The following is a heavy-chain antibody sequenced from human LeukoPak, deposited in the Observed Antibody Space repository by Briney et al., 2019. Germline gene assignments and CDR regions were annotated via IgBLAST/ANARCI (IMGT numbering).Heavy chain of an antibody. CDR2: ISWDGDRA. D-gene: IGHD4-23*01. J-gene: IGHJ4*02. V-gene: IGHV3-43*01. CDR1: GFTFDDYT. Sequence: GGSLRLSCAASGFTFDDYTMHWVRQVPGKGLEWVSLISWDGDRALYADFVKGRFTVSRDNSKNFLHLQMSNLTTEDAALYFCARPYGGNSYFFDYWGQGTLVTVSS. CDR3: ARPYGGNSYFFDY.